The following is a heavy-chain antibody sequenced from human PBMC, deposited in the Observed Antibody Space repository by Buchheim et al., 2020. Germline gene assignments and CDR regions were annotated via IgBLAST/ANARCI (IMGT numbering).Heavy chain of an antibody. D-gene: IGHD3-10*01. CDR1: GGSFSGYY. V-gene: IGHV4-34*01. CDR2: INHSGST. J-gene: IGHJ6*02. CDR3: ARGPTGVLYYYYYGMDV. Sequence: QVQLQQWGAGLLKPSETLSLTCAVYGGSFSGYYWSWIRQPPGKGLEWIGEINHSGSTNYNPSLKSRVTISVDTSKNQFSLKLSSVTAADTAVYYCARGPTGVLYYYYYGMDVWGQGTT.